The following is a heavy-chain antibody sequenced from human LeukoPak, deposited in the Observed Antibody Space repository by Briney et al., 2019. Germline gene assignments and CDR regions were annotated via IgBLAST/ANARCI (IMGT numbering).Heavy chain of an antibody. CDR1: GGSISSYY. V-gene: IGHV4-59*06. CDR3: ARHQGVPAAFDI. Sequence: SETLSLTCTVSGGSISSYYWSWIRQPPGKGLEWIGYIYYSGSTYYNPSLKSRVTMSVDTSKNQFSLKLSSVTAADTAVYYCARHQGVPAAFDIWGQGTMVTVSS. CDR2: IYYSGST. J-gene: IGHJ3*02. D-gene: IGHD2-2*01.